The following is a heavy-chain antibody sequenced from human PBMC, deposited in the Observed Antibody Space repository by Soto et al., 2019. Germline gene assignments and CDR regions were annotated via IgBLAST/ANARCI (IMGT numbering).Heavy chain of an antibody. CDR2: ISYDGSKK. CDR1: GFSFSNYG. V-gene: IGHV3-30*18. J-gene: IGHJ6*02. CDR3: AKEVAARPTQYYYGMDV. D-gene: IGHD6-6*01. Sequence: GSLRLSCTASGFSFSNYGMYWVRQAPGKELEWVAVISYDGSKKYYADSVKGRFTISRDNSKNTLYLQLNSLRAEDTALYYCAKEVAARPTQYYYGMDVWGQGTTVTVSS.